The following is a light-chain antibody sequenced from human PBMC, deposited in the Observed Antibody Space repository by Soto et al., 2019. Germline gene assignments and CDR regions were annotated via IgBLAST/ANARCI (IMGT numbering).Light chain of an antibody. Sequence: DIQMTQSPSSLSASVGDRVTITCRASQSISSYLNWYQQKPGKAPKLLVYAASSLQSGVPSRFSGSGSGTDFTLTISSLQPEDFATYYCHQSYRTPYTFGQGTKLEIK. CDR3: HQSYRTPYT. J-gene: IGKJ2*01. CDR2: AAS. V-gene: IGKV1-39*01. CDR1: QSISSY.